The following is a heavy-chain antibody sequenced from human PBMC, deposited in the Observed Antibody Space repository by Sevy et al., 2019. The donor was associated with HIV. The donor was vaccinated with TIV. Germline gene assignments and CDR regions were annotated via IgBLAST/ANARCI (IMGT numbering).Heavy chain of an antibody. J-gene: IGHJ4*01. V-gene: IGHV3-7*03. Sequence: GGSLRLSCVASGFTFNNFWMAWVRQAPGKGLEWFANIKPDGSESNHVGSVKGRFTISRVNAKNSLYLQMNSLTAEDTAVYYCARDVGGGYFDYWGQGTLCTVSS. CDR3: ARDVGGGYFDY. D-gene: IGHD3-16*01. CDR2: IKPDGSES. CDR1: GFTFNNFW.